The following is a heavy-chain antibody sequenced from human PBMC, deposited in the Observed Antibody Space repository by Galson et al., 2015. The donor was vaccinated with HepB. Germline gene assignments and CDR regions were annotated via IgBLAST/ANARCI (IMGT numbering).Heavy chain of an antibody. V-gene: IGHV3-30-3*01. J-gene: IGHJ4*02. Sequence: SLRLSCAASGFTFSSYAMHWVRQAPGEGLEWVAVISYDGSNKYYADSVKGRFTISRDNSKNTLYLQMNSLRAEDTAVYYCARDQGWEDYGSGIGIDWGQGTLVTVSS. CDR3: ARDQGWEDYGSGIGID. D-gene: IGHD3-10*01. CDR2: ISYDGSNK. CDR1: GFTFSSYA.